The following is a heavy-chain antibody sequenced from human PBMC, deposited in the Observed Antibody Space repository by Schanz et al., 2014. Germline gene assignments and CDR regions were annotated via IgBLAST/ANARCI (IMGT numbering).Heavy chain of an antibody. CDR3: ARGSGTFDS. CDR2: IAGDGGGP. J-gene: IGHJ4*02. CDR1: GFTFNNAW. Sequence: EVHLVESGGGLVKPGGSLRLSCAASGFTFNNAWMSWVRQAPGKGLEWVSVIAGDGGGPNYVDSVKGRFTISRDNSDNTLYLQMNNLRAEDTAVYYCARGSGTFDSWGQGTLVTVSS. V-gene: IGHV3-23*04. D-gene: IGHD3-3*01.